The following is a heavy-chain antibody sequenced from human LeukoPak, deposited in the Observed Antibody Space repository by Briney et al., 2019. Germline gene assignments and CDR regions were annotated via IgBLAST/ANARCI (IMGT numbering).Heavy chain of an antibody. D-gene: IGHD3-22*01. CDR3: AKNYYDSSGYYSREVLTYLDY. V-gene: IGHV3-7*01. J-gene: IGHJ4*02. CDR1: GFTFSSYW. CDR2: IKQDGSEK. Sequence: GGSLRLSCAASGFTFSSYWMSWVRQAPGKGLEWVANIKQDGSEKYYVDSVKGRFTISRDNAKNSLYLQMNSLRAEDTAVYYCAKNYYDSSGYYSREVLTYLDYWGQGTLVTVSS.